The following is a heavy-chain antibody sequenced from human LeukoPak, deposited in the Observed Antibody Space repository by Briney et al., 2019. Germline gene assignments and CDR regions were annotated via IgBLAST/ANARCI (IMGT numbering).Heavy chain of an antibody. D-gene: IGHD3-3*01. J-gene: IGHJ4*02. Sequence: GGSLRLSCAASGFTVSSNYMSWVRQAPGKGLEWGSVIYSGVSTYYADSVKGRFPISRHNSKNTLYLQMNSLRAEDTAVYYCARLPPLEPYYFDYWGQGTLVTVSS. CDR1: GFTVSSNY. CDR2: IYSGVST. V-gene: IGHV3-53*04. CDR3: ARLPPLEPYYFDY.